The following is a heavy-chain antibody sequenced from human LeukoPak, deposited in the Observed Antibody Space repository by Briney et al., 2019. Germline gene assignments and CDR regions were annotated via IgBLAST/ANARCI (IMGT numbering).Heavy chain of an antibody. CDR2: ISGSGGST. CDR1: GFTFSSYW. D-gene: IGHD6-19*01. CDR3: AKAGSGWSRWDY. Sequence: GGSLRLSCAVSGFTFSSYWMHWVRQAPGKGLEWVSAISGSGGSTYYADSVKGRFTISRDNSKNTLYLQMNSLRAEDTAVYYCAKAGSGWSRWDYWGQGTLVTVSS. V-gene: IGHV3-23*01. J-gene: IGHJ4*02.